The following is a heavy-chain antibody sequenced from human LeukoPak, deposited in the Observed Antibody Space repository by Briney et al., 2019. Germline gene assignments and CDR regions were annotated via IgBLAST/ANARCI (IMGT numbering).Heavy chain of an antibody. D-gene: IGHD3-10*01. Sequence: SETLSLTCTVSSYSISSGYYWGWIRQPPGKGLEWVGSIYHSGSTYYNPSLKSRVIISVDTSKNQFSLKLSSVTAPDTAVYFCARDLKSEYYFDYWDQGSLVTVSS. CDR1: SYSISSGYY. J-gene: IGHJ4*02. CDR2: IYHSGST. CDR3: ARDLKSEYYFDY. V-gene: IGHV4-38-2*02.